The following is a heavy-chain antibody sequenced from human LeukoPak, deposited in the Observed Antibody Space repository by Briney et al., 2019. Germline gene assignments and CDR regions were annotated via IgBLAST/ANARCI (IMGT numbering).Heavy chain of an antibody. CDR3: ARVPAAGGIAPDY. D-gene: IGHD6-13*01. Sequence: SETLSLTCTVSGYSISSGYYWGWIRQPPGKGLEWIGSIYHSGSTSYNPSLKSRVTISVDTSKNQFSLKLSSVTAADTAVYYCARVPAAGGIAPDYWGQGTLVTVSS. V-gene: IGHV4-38-2*02. J-gene: IGHJ4*02. CDR2: IYHSGST. CDR1: GYSISSGYY.